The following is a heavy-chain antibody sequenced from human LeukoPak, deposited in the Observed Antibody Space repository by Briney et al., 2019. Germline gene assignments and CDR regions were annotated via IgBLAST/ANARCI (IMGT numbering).Heavy chain of an antibody. CDR2: IYWDDDK. V-gene: IGHV2-5*08. Sequence: QTLSLTCTVSGGSISSGDYYWSWIRQPPGKALEWLALIYWDDDKRYSPSLKSRLTITKDTSKNQVVLTVTNMDPVDTATYYCAHTPMGIAAAGTGRAFDYWGQGTLVTVSS. J-gene: IGHJ4*02. D-gene: IGHD6-13*01. CDR1: GGSISSGDYY. CDR3: AHTPMGIAAAGTGRAFDY.